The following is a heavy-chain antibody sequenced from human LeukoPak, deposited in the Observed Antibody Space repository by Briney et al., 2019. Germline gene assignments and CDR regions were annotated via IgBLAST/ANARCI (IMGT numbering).Heavy chain of an antibody. CDR3: AKDHLAYLDY. V-gene: IGHV3-30*02. CDR2: IRYDGSNK. CDR1: GITVSSNY. Sequence: GGSLRLSCAGSGITVSSNYMSWVRQAPGKGLEWVAFIRYDGSNKYYADSVKGRFTISRDNSKNTLYLQMNSLRAEDTAVYYCAKDHLAYLDYWGREPWSPSPQ. J-gene: IGHJ4*02.